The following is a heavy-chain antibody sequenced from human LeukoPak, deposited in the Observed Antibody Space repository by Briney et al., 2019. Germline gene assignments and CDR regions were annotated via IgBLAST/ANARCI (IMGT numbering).Heavy chain of an antibody. D-gene: IGHD2-15*01. Sequence: SETLSLTCTVSGGSISRYYWSWIRQPPGKGLEWIGYIYYSGSTNYNPSLKSRVTISVDTSKNQFSLKLSSVTAADTAVYYCAREPLYCSGGSCYSVFDYWGQGTLVTVSS. J-gene: IGHJ4*02. CDR3: AREPLYCSGGSCYSVFDY. V-gene: IGHV4-59*01. CDR1: GGSISRYY. CDR2: IYYSGST.